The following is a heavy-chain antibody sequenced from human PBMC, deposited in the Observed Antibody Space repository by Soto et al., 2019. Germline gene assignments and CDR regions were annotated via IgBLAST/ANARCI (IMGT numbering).Heavy chain of an antibody. CDR1: GGSISSYY. J-gene: IGHJ4*02. CDR2: IYYSGST. CDR3: ARDRYSNGWVDY. V-gene: IGHV4-59*01. Sequence: SETLSLTCTVSGGSISSYYWNWIRQPPGKGLEWIGYIYYSGSTKYNPSLKSRVTISADTSNDQFSLKLSSVTAADTAVYYCARDRYSNGWVDYWGQGSLVTVSS. D-gene: IGHD6-19*01.